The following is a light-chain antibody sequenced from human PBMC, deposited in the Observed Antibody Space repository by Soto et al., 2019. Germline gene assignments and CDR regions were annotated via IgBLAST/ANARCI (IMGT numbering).Light chain of an antibody. CDR1: SSDVGGHNY. CDR3: SSYTSSSTLV. V-gene: IGLV2-8*01. J-gene: IGLJ2*01. Sequence: QSVLTQPPSASGSPGQSVTISCTGTSSDVGGHNYVSWYQQHPGKAPKLMIYEVTQRPSGVPDRFSGSKSGNTASLTVSGLQAEDEADYYCSSYTSSSTLVFGGGTKLTVL. CDR2: EVT.